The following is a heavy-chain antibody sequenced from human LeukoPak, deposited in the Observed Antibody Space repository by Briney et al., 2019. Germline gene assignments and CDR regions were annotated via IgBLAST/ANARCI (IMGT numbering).Heavy chain of an antibody. CDR1: GVSISSSNSY. CDR2: IYYTGNT. CDR3: ARQTGSGLFTLP. J-gene: IGHJ4*02. V-gene: IGHV4-39*01. Sequence: PSETPSLTCTVSGVSISSSNSYWGWIRQPPGKGLEWIGSIYYTGNTYYNASLKSRLTISIDTSKNQISLRLTSVTATDTAMYYCARQTGSGLFTLPGGQGTLVTVSS. D-gene: IGHD3/OR15-3a*01.